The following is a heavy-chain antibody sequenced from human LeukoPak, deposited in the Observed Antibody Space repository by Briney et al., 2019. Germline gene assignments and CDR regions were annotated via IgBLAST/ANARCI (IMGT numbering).Heavy chain of an antibody. CDR1: GFTFSSHW. CDR3: ARATRAARHFDY. D-gene: IGHD6-6*01. V-gene: IGHV3-7*03. CDR2: INQDGSEK. Sequence: PGGSLRLSCVASGFTFSSHWMHWVRQVPGKGLEWVANINQDGSEKYYVDSVKGRFTISRDNAKKSLYLQMDSLRAQDTAVYYCARATRAARHFDYWGQGTLVTVSS. J-gene: IGHJ4*02.